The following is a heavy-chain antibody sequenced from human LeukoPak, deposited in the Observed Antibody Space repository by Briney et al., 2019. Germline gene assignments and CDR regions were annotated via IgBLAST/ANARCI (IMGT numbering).Heavy chain of an antibody. V-gene: IGHV3-66*01. CDR2: IYSGGSA. Sequence: PGGSLRLSCAAPGFTVSSNYMSWVRQAPGKGLEWVSVIYSGGSAYYADSVKGRFTISRDNSKNTLYLQMNSLRAEDTAVYYCAKGLLSGYDPPFDHWGQGTLVTVSS. D-gene: IGHD5-12*01. CDR3: AKGLLSGYDPPFDH. J-gene: IGHJ4*02. CDR1: GFTVSSNY.